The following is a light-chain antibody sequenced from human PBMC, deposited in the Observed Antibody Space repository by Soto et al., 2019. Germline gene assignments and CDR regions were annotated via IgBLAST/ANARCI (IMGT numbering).Light chain of an antibody. CDR3: QQYGSSPPIT. J-gene: IGKJ5*01. CDR2: GAS. CDR1: QSVSSSY. V-gene: IGKV3-20*01. Sequence: EIVLTQSPGTLSLSPGERATLSCRASQSVSSSYLAWYQQKPGQAPRLLIYGASSRATGIPDRFSGSGSGIDLTLTISRLEPEDFAVYSCQQYGSSPPITFGQGTRLEIK.